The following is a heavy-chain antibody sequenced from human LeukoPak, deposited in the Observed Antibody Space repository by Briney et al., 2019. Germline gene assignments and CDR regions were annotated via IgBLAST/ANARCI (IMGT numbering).Heavy chain of an antibody. CDR2: IRNKANSYTT. D-gene: IGHD6-13*01. V-gene: IGHV3-72*01. CDR1: GFTFSDHY. J-gene: IGHJ4*02. CDR3: ARASSTYYYDY. Sequence: GGSLRLSCAASGFTFSDHYMDWVRQAPGKGLEWVGRIRNKANSYTTEFAASVKGRFTISRDDSKNSLYLQMNGLKTDDTAVYLCARASSTYYYDYWGQGTLVTVSS.